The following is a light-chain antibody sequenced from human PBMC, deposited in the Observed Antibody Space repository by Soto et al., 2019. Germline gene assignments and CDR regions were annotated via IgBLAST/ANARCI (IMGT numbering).Light chain of an antibody. CDR2: EAS. V-gene: IGKV1-8*01. Sequence: AIPMTQSQSSLSASVGDRVVITCRASQDSSNYVAWYQQKAGKAPKVLIYEASTLHSGVPSRFSGSGSGTEFTLTISSLQSEDYAVYYCHQYNNWPPITFGQGTRLEIK. CDR1: QDSSNY. CDR3: HQYNNWPPIT. J-gene: IGKJ5*01.